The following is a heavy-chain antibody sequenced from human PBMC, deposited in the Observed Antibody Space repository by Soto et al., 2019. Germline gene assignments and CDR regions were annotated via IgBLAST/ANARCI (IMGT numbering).Heavy chain of an antibody. J-gene: IGHJ4*02. CDR1: GFTFRNYK. Sequence: PGGSLRLSCEASGFTFRNYKMNWVRQAPGKGLEWVAVIWYDGSNKYYADSVKGRFTISRDNSKNTLYLQMNSLRAEDTAVYYCAREHFSGSYYDYWGQGTLVTVSS. CDR3: AREHFSGSYYDY. D-gene: IGHD1-26*01. CDR2: IWYDGSNK. V-gene: IGHV3-33*08.